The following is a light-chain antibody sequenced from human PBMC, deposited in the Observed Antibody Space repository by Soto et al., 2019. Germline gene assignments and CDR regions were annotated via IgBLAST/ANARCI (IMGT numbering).Light chain of an antibody. CDR3: QQSYSIPRT. Sequence: DIQMTQSPSSLSASIRARVTITCRASQTIGTYLKWYQHKAGEAPKLLIFAVSILRGGVPSRFSGSGYGTYFTLPISSLPTEDIATYYCQQSYSIPRTFGQGTQVEMK. CDR1: QTIGTY. CDR2: AVS. J-gene: IGKJ1*01. V-gene: IGKV1-39*01.